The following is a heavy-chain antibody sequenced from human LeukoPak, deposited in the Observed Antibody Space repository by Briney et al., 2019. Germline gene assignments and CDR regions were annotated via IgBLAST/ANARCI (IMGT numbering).Heavy chain of an antibody. J-gene: IGHJ4*02. CDR3: ARGDYGGNSI. Sequence: SETLSLTCAVYGGSFSGYYWSWIRQPPGKGLEWIGEINHSGSTNYNPSLKSRVTISVDRSKNQFSLKLSSVTAADTAVNYCARGDYGGNSIWGQGTLVTVSS. D-gene: IGHD4-23*01. V-gene: IGHV4-34*01. CDR2: INHSGST. CDR1: GGSFSGYY.